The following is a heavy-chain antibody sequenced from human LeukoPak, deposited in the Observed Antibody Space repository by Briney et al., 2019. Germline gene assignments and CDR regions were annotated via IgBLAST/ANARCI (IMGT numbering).Heavy chain of an antibody. Sequence: SVKLSCKASGGTFISYAISWVRQAPGQGLEWMGGIIPIFGTANYAQKFQGRITITTDESTSTAYMELSSLVSEDTAVYYCARVRDTAMVMWDYWGQGTLVTVSS. D-gene: IGHD5-18*01. CDR3: ARVRDTAMVMWDY. J-gene: IGHJ4*02. CDR2: IIPIFGTA. CDR1: GGTFISYA. V-gene: IGHV1-69*05.